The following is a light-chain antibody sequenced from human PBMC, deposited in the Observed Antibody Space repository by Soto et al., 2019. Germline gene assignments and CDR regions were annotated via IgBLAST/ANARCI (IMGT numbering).Light chain of an antibody. CDR3: QHYNSFPIT. CDR1: QDIRYY. Sequence: DIHMTWSPSSVCASLVGRVTITLQASQDIRYYLNWYQQKTGQAPKLLIYDASQLETGVPSRFSGSGSGTDFTFTINSLQPEDIGTYYCQHYNSFPITFGQGTRLEI. CDR2: DAS. J-gene: IGKJ5*01. V-gene: IGKV1-33*01.